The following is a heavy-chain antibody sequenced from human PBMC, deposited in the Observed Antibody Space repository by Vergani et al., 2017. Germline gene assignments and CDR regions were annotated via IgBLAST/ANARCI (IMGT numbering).Heavy chain of an antibody. V-gene: IGHV4-59*01. J-gene: IGHJ4*02. Sequence: QVQLQESGPGLVKPSETLSLTCTVSGGSISSYYWSWIRQPPGKGLEWIGYIYYSGSTNYNPSLNSRVTISVDTSKNQFSLKLSSVTAADTAVYYCARATGTRGGDYWGQGTLVTVSS. CDR3: ARATGTRGGDY. CDR1: GGSISSYY. CDR2: IYYSGST. D-gene: IGHD1-1*01.